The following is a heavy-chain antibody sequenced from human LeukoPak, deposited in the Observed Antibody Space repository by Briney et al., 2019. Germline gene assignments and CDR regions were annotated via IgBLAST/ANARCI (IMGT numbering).Heavy chain of an antibody. CDR2: INPSGST. CDR1: GGSFIGYH. Sequence: PSETLSLTCAVKGGSFIGYHWTWIRQPPGKGLEWIGDINPSGSTYYNPSLKSRLTISVDTSKNQFSLKLRSVTAADTAVYYCARGRHGITMIVVVMTSVSYYLDVWGKGTTVTVS. D-gene: IGHD3-22*01. V-gene: IGHV4-34*01. CDR3: ARGRHGITMIVVVMTSVSYYLDV. J-gene: IGHJ6*03.